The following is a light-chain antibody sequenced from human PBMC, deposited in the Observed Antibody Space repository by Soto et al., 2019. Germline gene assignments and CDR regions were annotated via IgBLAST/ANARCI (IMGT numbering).Light chain of an antibody. Sequence: EIVLTQSPGTLSLSPGERATLSCRASQSVSSSYLAWYQQKPGQAPRLLIYGASSSATGIPDRFSGSGSGTDFNLSISRLAPEDFAVYYCQQYDDLLTFGGGTKVEIK. V-gene: IGKV3-20*01. CDR1: QSVSSSY. J-gene: IGKJ4*01. CDR2: GAS. CDR3: QQYDDLLT.